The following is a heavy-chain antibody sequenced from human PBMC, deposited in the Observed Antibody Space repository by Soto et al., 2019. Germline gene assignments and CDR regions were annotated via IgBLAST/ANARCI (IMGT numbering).Heavy chain of an antibody. Sequence: GGSLRLSCAASGFTFSSYAMHWVRQAPGKGLEWVAVISYDGSNKYYADSVKGRFTISRDNSKNTLYLQMNSLRAEDTAVYYCARGHDYGDYERYYFDYWGQGTLVTVSS. CDR2: ISYDGSNK. CDR3: ARGHDYGDYERYYFDY. V-gene: IGHV3-30-3*01. CDR1: GFTFSSYA. J-gene: IGHJ4*02. D-gene: IGHD4-17*01.